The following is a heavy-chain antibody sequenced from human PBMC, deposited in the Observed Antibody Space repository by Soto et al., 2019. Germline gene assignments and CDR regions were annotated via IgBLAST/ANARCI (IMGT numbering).Heavy chain of an antibody. CDR2: INPNSGGT. V-gene: IGHV1-2*04. CDR3: ARDSGYSSSPADYYYYGMDV. J-gene: IGHJ6*02. D-gene: IGHD6-6*01. CDR1: GYTFTGYY. Sequence: ASVKDSCKASGYTFTGYYMHRVRQAPGQGLEWMGWINPNSGGTNYAQKFQGWVTMTRDTSMSTAYMELSRLRSDDTAVYYCARDSGYSSSPADYYYYGMDVWGQGTRVTVSS.